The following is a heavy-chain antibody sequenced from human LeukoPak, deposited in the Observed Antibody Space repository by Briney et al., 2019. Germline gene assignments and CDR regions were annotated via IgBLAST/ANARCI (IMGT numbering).Heavy chain of an antibody. CDR3: ASKASGSGSYYVDY. Sequence: GGSLRLSCAASGFTFSSYAMSWVRQAPGKGLEWVSYISSSGSTIYYADSVKGRFTISRDNAKNSLYLQMNSLRAEDTAVYYCASKASGSGSYYVDYWGQGTLVTVSS. J-gene: IGHJ4*02. V-gene: IGHV3-48*04. CDR2: ISSSGSTI. CDR1: GFTFSSYA. D-gene: IGHD3-10*01.